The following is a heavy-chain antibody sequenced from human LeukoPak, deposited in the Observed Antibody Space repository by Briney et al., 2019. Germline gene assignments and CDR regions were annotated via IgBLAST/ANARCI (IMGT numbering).Heavy chain of an antibody. CDR3: ARDCGGDCYSHYFDY. CDR2: ISSSGSTI. CDR1: GFTFDDYG. J-gene: IGHJ4*02. Sequence: GGSLRLSCAASGFTFDDYGMSWVRQAPGKGLEWVSYISSSGSTIYYADSVKGRFTISRDNAKNSLYLQMNSLRADDTAVYYCARDCGGDCYSHYFDYWGQGTLVTVSS. D-gene: IGHD2-21*02. V-gene: IGHV3-48*04.